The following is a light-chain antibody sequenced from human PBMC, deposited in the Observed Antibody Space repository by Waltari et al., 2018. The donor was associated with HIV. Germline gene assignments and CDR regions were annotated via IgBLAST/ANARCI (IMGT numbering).Light chain of an antibody. J-gene: IGKJ2*01. CDR1: QTVSSNS. CDR2: DAS. CDR3: QQYALSPFT. V-gene: IGKV3-20*01. Sequence: EIVLTQSPGPQSFSPGSSASLSCRASQTVSSNSIAWYQVRPGQAPRVVIYDASYRAADIPDRFTGSGSGTNFTLTITRLEPEDFALYFCQQYALSPFTFGQGTSLE.